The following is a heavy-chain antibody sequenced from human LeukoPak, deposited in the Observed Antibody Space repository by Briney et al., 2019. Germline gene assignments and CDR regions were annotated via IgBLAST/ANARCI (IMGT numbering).Heavy chain of an antibody. Sequence: GGSLRLSCAASGFTFSSYGMHWVRQAPGKGLEGVAFIRYDGSNKYYADSVKGRFTISRDNSKNTLYLQMNSLRAEDTAVYYCAKRGEGVSNTWYMNNWFDPWGQGTLVTVSS. CDR3: AKRGEGVSNTWYMNNWFDP. CDR1: GFTFSSYG. D-gene: IGHD6-13*01. V-gene: IGHV3-30*02. CDR2: IRYDGSNK. J-gene: IGHJ5*02.